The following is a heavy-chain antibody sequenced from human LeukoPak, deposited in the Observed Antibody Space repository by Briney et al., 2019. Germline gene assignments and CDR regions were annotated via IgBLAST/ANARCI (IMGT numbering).Heavy chain of an antibody. D-gene: IGHD6-13*01. Sequence: SETLSLTCTVSGGSISSHYWSWIRQPPGKGLEWIGYIYYSGSTNYNPSLKSRVTISVETSKNQFSLKLSSVTAADTAVYYCARGSSRHYYMDVWGKGTTVTVSS. CDR1: GGSISSHY. J-gene: IGHJ6*03. V-gene: IGHV4-59*11. CDR2: IYYSGST. CDR3: ARGSSRHYYMDV.